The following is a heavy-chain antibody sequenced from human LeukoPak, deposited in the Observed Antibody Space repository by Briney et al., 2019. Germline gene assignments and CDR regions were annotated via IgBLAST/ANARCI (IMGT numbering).Heavy chain of an antibody. CDR2: INPSGGST. CDR3: ARSRPYCSSTSCSPRLNWFDP. Sequence: GASVKVSCKASGYTFTSYYMHWVRQAPGQGLEWMGIINPSGGSTSYAQKFQGRVTMTRDTSTSTVYVELSSLRSEDTAVYYCARSRPYCSSTSCSPRLNWFDPWGQGTLVTVSS. D-gene: IGHD2-2*01. J-gene: IGHJ5*02. V-gene: IGHV1-46*01. CDR1: GYTFTSYY.